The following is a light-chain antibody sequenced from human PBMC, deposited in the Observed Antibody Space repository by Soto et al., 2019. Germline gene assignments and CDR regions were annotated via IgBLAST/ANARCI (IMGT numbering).Light chain of an antibody. J-gene: IGKJ5*01. CDR3: QQYNNWPPST. V-gene: IGKV3-20*01. Sequence: EIVLTQSPGTLSLSPGERATLSCRASQSVSSSYLAWYQKKHGQAPRLLIYGASSRATGVPDRFSGSGSGTEFTLTISSLQSEDFAVYYCQQYNNWPPSTFGQGTRLEI. CDR1: QSVSSSY. CDR2: GAS.